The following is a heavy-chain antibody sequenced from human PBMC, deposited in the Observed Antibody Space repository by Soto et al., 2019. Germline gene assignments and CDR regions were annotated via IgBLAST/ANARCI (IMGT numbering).Heavy chain of an antibody. Sequence: EVQLLESGGGLVQPGGSLRLSCAASGFTFSSYPMSWVRQAPGKGLEWVSTISGSGGNTYYADSGKGRFTISRDNSKNTLYLQMNGLRAEDTALYYCAKGKGGSLSYLFDYWGQGTLVTVSS. D-gene: IGHD3-16*01. CDR2: ISGSGGNT. CDR3: AKGKGGSLSYLFDY. J-gene: IGHJ4*02. CDR1: GFTFSSYP. V-gene: IGHV3-23*01.